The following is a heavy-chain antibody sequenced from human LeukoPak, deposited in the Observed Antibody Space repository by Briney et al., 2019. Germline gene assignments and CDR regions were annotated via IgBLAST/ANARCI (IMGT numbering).Heavy chain of an antibody. J-gene: IGHJ4*02. Sequence: PSETLTLTCAVDGGSFSGYYWSWIRQPPGRGLEWIGEINHRGSTNYNPSLKSRATISVDTSKNQFTLKLSSVTAADTAVYYCARRRIAAASFNYWGQGTLVTVSS. CDR2: INHRGST. V-gene: IGHV4-34*01. CDR3: ARRRIAAASFNY. D-gene: IGHD6-13*01. CDR1: GGSFSGYY.